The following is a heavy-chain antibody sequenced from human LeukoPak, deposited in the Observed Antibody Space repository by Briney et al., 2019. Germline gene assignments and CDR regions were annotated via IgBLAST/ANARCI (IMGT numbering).Heavy chain of an antibody. CDR2: IKQDGSEK. CDR3: ARAPGPERYSSGWYGGAFDY. CDR1: GFTFSSYW. D-gene: IGHD6-19*01. Sequence: GGSLRLSCAPSGFTFSSYWMSWVRQAPGKGLEWVANIKQDGSEKYYVDSVKGRFTISRDNAKNSLYLQMNILRAEDTAVYYCARAPGPERYSSGWYGGAFDYWGQGTLVTVSS. J-gene: IGHJ4*02. V-gene: IGHV3-7*05.